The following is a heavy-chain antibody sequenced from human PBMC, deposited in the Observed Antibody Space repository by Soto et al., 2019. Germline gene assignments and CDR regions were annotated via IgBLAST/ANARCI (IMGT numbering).Heavy chain of an antibody. Sequence: EVQLVESRGGLVQPGGSLRLSCAASGFTFSSYAMHWVRQAPGKGLEYVSVISGNGGSTYYANSVKGRFTISRDNSKNKLYLQMGSLRAEDMAVYYCAKRGYGLYLDYWGQGTLVTVSS. J-gene: IGHJ4*02. CDR3: AKRGYGLYLDY. D-gene: IGHD3-10*01. CDR2: ISGNGGST. V-gene: IGHV3-64*01. CDR1: GFTFSSYA.